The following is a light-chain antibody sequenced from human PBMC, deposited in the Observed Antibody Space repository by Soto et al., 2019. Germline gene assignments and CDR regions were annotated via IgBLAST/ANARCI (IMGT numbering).Light chain of an antibody. CDR3: QQRMNWPLT. CDR2: DAS. V-gene: IGKV3-11*01. J-gene: IGKJ5*01. Sequence: EIVLTQSPATLSLSPGERATVSXRASQTVSSYLLWYQQKPGQAPRLLIYDASNRAAGTPARFSGSGSETDFTLTISSLEPEDFAVYYCQQRMNWPLTFGQGTRLEIK. CDR1: QTVSSY.